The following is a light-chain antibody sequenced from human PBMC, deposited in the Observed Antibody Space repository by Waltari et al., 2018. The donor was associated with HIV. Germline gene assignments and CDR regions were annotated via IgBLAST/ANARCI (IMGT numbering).Light chain of an antibody. CDR1: SGSIASNY. Sequence: NFMLTQPHSVSESPGKTVTISCTRTSGSIASNYVQWYQQRPGSSPTTVIYEDNQRPSGVPDRFSCSIDSSSNSASLTISGLKTEDEADYYCQSYDSSNQGVFGGGTKLTVL. V-gene: IGLV6-57*01. J-gene: IGLJ3*02. CDR2: EDN. CDR3: QSYDSSNQGV.